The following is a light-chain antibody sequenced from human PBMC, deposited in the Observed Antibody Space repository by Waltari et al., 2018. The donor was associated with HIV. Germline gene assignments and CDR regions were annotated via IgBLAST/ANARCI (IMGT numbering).Light chain of an antibody. CDR1: SSNLGATFD. V-gene: IGLV1-40*01. CDR2: ANS. Sequence: QSVLTQAPSVSGAPGQRVTISCTGRSSNLGATFDVHWYQLLPGSSPKLLIFANSNRPSGVPDRFSGSKSGTSASLAITGLHPEDEAEYYCQSFDSSLNAYVFGTGTTVIVL. J-gene: IGLJ1*01. CDR3: QSFDSSLNAYV.